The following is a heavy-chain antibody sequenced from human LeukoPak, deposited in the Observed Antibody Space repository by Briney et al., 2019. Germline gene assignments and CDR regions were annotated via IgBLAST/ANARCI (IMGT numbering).Heavy chain of an antibody. J-gene: IGHJ4*02. CDR3: GRGGDDSGRYFAY. D-gene: IGHD3-22*01. V-gene: IGHV1-2*02. Sequence: GASLKVSCKASGYTFTGFYSHWVRQPPGQGLEWMAWINPQTGATNNAQNLKGIITTTRELTITTAYMEVSTLRADDTAVYYCGRGGDDSGRYFAYWGQGTLVTVSS. CDR2: INPQTGAT. CDR1: GYTFTGFY.